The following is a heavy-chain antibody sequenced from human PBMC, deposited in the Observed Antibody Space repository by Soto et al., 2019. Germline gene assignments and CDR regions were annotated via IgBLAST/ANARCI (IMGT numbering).Heavy chain of an antibody. CDR3: AGGSGSYYSSFDS. Sequence: QVQLVESGGGVVQPGRSLRLSCAASGFTFSNYGMHWVRQAPGKGLEWVAVIWYDGSNKYYGDSVKGRFTISRDNSKNTLYLQMNSLRAEDTAVYYCAGGSGSYYSSFDSWGQGTLVTVSS. J-gene: IGHJ4*02. D-gene: IGHD3-10*01. V-gene: IGHV3-33*01. CDR1: GFTFSNYG. CDR2: IWYDGSNK.